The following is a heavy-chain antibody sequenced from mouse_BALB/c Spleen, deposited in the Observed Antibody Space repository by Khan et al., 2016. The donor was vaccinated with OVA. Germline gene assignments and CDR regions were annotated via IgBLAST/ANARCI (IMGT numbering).Heavy chain of an antibody. V-gene: IGHV1-4*01. CDR1: GYTFTSYT. CDR3: VGDGAYYKNDGWATN. Sequence: QVQLKEPGAELARPGASVKMSCKASGYTFTSYTIHWIKMRTGQGLEWIGYINPSNGYTNHNQKFKDKATLTADKSSTTAYMQLSSLSSHDYAVHIRVGDGAYYKNDGWATNWGQGTLVTVSA. D-gene: IGHD2-14*01. J-gene: IGHJ3*01. CDR2: INPSNGYT.